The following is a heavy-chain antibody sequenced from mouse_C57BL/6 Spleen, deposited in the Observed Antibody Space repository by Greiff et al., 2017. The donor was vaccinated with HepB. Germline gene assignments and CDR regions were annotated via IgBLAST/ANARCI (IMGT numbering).Heavy chain of an antibody. V-gene: IGHV3-8*01. J-gene: IGHJ4*01. Sequence: DVMLVESGPGLAKPSQTLSLTCSVTGYSITSDYWNWIRKFPGNKLEYMGYISYSGSTYYNPSLKSRISITRDTSKNQYYLQLNSVTTEDTATYYCARSNDGYYGGYYAMDYWGQGTSVTVSS. CDR3: ARSNDGYYGGYYAMDY. D-gene: IGHD2-3*01. CDR1: GYSITSDY. CDR2: ISYSGST.